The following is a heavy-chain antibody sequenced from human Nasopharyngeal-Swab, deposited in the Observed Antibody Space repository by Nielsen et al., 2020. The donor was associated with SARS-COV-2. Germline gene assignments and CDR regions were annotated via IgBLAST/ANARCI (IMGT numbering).Heavy chain of an antibody. CDR2: IYYIGST. D-gene: IGHD7-27*01. V-gene: IGHV4-39*07. CDR1: GCSISSSSYY. CDR3: ASGPRETGDIQSYYFDY. Sequence: SETLSLTFTVSGCSISSSSYYWGWIRQPPGKGLEWIGSIYYIGSTYYNPSLKSRVTISVDKSKHQFSLKPSSVTAADTAVYYCASGPRETGDIQSYYFDYWGQGTLVTVSS. J-gene: IGHJ4*02.